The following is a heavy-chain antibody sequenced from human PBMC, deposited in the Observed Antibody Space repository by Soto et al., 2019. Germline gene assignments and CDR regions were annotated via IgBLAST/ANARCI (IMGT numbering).Heavy chain of an antibody. CDR2: IDPSDSYT. CDR3: AIDSYGLANSGT. D-gene: IGHD5-18*01. J-gene: IGHJ5*02. V-gene: IGHV5-10-1*01. CDR1: GYSFTSYW. Sequence: GESLKISCNGSGYSFTSYWISWVRQMPGKGLEWMGRIDPSDSYTNYSPSFQGHVTISADKSISTAYLQWSSLKASDTAMYYCAIDSYGLANSGTWGQGTLVPVYS.